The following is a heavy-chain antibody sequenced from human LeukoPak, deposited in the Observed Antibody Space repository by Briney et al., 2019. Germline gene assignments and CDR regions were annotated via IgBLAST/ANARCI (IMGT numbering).Heavy chain of an antibody. CDR3: ARAHYYDRTPNDY. V-gene: IGHV1-2*02. D-gene: IGHD3-22*01. J-gene: IGHJ4*02. Sequence: GASVNVSCKSSGYTFTDYYMHWVRQAPGQGREWMGWINPNSGGTNYAQKFQGRVTMTRDTSISTAYMELSRLRSDDTAVYYCARAHYYDRTPNDYWGQGTLVTVSS. CDR1: GYTFTDYY. CDR2: INPNSGGT.